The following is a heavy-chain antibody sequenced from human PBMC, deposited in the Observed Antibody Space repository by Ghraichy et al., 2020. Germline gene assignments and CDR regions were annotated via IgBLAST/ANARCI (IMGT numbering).Heavy chain of an antibody. D-gene: IGHD6-19*01. J-gene: IGHJ6*02. Sequence: GGSLRLSCAASGFTFDDYAMHWVRQAPGKGLEWVSGISWNSGSIGYADSVKGRFTISRDNAKNSLYLQMNSLRAEDTALYYCAKDTGSVGWHDYYYYGMDVWGQGTTVTVSS. CDR3: AKDTGSVGWHDYYYYGMDV. CDR2: ISWNSGSI. CDR1: GFTFDDYA. V-gene: IGHV3-9*01.